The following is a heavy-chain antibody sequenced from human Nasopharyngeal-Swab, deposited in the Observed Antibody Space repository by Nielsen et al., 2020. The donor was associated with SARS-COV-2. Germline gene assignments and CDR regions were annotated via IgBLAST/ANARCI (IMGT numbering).Heavy chain of an antibody. Sequence: ASVKVSCKASGYTFTSYGISWVRQAPGQGLEWMGWISAYNGNTNYAQKLQGRVTMTTDTSTSTAYMELRSLRSDDMAVYYCARDQDVLDDTIFGVYDYWGQGTLVTVSS. V-gene: IGHV1-18*03. CDR2: ISAYNGNT. CDR1: GYTFTSYG. J-gene: IGHJ4*02. D-gene: IGHD3-3*01. CDR3: ARDQDVLDDTIFGVYDY.